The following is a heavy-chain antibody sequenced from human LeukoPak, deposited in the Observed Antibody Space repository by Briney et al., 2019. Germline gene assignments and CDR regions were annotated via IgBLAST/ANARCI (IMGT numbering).Heavy chain of an antibody. CDR3: ARIYSCDTSGTNWFDP. J-gene: IGHJ5*02. V-gene: IGHV1-8*01. Sequence: ASVKVSCKASGYPFTSYDINWVRQATGQGLEWMGWMNPNSGNTGYAQKFQGRVTMTRDTSISTAYMELSSLRSEDTAVYYCARIYSCDTSGTNWFDPWGQGTLVTVSS. CDR1: GYPFTSYD. D-gene: IGHD3-22*01. CDR2: MNPNSGNT.